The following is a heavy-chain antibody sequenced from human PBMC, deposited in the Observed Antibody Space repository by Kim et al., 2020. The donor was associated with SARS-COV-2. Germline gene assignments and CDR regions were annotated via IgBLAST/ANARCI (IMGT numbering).Heavy chain of an antibody. Sequence: GGSLRLSCAASGFTLITDHMSWVRQTPGKGLEWVAVTYNTGSTYYADAVEGRCTISRDNSKNMIYLQINSLSADDTAVYYCARVWELAFDHWGQGSLGT. J-gene: IGHJ4*02. CDR1: GFTLITDH. CDR2: TYNTGST. V-gene: IGHV3-53*01. CDR3: ARVWELAFDH. D-gene: IGHD1-26*01.